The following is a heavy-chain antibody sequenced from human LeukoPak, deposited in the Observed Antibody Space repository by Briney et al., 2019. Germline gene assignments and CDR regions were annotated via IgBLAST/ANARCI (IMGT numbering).Heavy chain of an antibody. Sequence: SETLSLTCTVSGGSISSSSYYWGWIRQPPGKGLEWIGSIYYSGSTYYNPSLKSRVTISVDTSKNQFSLKLSSVTAADTAVYYYARHGFVRSSSLGNWFDPWGQGTLVTVSS. J-gene: IGHJ5*02. CDR3: ARHGFVRSSSLGNWFDP. V-gene: IGHV4-39*01. CDR2: IYYSGST. D-gene: IGHD6-13*01. CDR1: GGSISSSSYY.